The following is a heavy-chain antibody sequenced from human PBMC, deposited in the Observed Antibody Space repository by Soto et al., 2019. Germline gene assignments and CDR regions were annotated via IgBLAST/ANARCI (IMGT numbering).Heavy chain of an antibody. V-gene: IGHV3-23*01. CDR3: AKAPITIFGVALLRKAHPYGMDV. CDR2: ISGSGGST. J-gene: IGHJ6*02. CDR1: GFTFSSYA. Sequence: PGGSLRLSCAASGFTFSSYAMSWVRQAPGKGLEWVSAISGSGGSTYYADSVKARFTISRDNSKNTLYLQMNSLRAEDTAVYYCAKAPITIFGVALLRKAHPYGMDVWGQGTTVTVSS. D-gene: IGHD3-3*01.